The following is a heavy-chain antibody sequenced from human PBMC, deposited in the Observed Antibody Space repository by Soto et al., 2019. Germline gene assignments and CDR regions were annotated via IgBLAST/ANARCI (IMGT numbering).Heavy chain of an antibody. D-gene: IGHD1-26*01. CDR1: GFTVSSYY. CDR2: IYPGGST. CDR3: ARNTGSYLGAWFDP. V-gene: IGHV3-53*02. Sequence: EVQLVQTGGDLIQPGGSLRLSCAASGFTVSSYYMSWVRQAPGKGLEWVSLIYPGGSTYYADSVKGRFTISRDDSETTLYLQMNSLRAEDTAVYYCARNTGSYLGAWFDPWGQGTLVTVFS. J-gene: IGHJ5*02.